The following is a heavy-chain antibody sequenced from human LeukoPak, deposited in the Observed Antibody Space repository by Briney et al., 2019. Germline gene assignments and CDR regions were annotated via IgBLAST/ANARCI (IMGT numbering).Heavy chain of an antibody. D-gene: IGHD2-15*01. Sequence: GESLKISCKGSGYSFTNYWIGWVRQMPGKGLEWMGIIHPRGSDTTYSPSFQGQVTISADKSISTAYLQWSSLKASDTAMYYCASYSCSGGTCYPPPDWGQGTLVTVSS. J-gene: IGHJ4*02. V-gene: IGHV5-51*01. CDR2: IHPRGSDT. CDR3: ASYSCSGGTCYPPPD. CDR1: GYSFTNYW.